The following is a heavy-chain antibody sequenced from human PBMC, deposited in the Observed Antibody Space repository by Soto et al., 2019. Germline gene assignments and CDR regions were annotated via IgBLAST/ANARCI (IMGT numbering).Heavy chain of an antibody. CDR1: PFIFSDYY. V-gene: IGHV3-11*01. D-gene: IGHD4-17*01. Sequence: PGGSLRLSCAASPFIFSDYYMIWIRQAQGKGLEGVSYISSGAKTVYYADSVKGRFTVSRDNTKKSPYLDINSLRAEDTTVYFCARDTLPSDYGLGWDVWGQGTKVTVCS. J-gene: IGHJ6*02. CDR3: ARDTLPSDYGLGWDV. CDR2: ISSGAKTV.